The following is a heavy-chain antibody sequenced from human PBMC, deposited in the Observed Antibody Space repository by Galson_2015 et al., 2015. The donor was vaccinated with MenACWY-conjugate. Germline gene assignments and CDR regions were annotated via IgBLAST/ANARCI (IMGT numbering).Heavy chain of an antibody. V-gene: IGHV3-21*01. CDR3: ARDLCSSTSCYAFDI. Sequence: SLRLSCAASGFTFSSYSMNWVRQAPGKGLEWVSSISSSSSYIYYADSVKGRFTISRDNAKNSLYPQMNSLRAEDTAVYYCARDLCSSTSCYAFDIWGQGTMVTVSS. CDR1: GFTFSSYS. CDR2: ISSSSSYI. J-gene: IGHJ3*02. D-gene: IGHD2-2*01.